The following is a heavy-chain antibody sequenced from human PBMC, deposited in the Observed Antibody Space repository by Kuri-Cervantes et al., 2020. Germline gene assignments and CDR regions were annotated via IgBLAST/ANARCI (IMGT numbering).Heavy chain of an antibody. V-gene: IGHV3-9*01. CDR3: AKEDLVRGPLDY. CDR2: ISWNSGSI. D-gene: IGHD3-10*01. J-gene: IGHJ4*02. CDR1: GFTFDDYA. Sequence: SLKISCAASGFTFDDYAMHWVRQAPGKGLEWVSGISWNSGSIGYADSVKGRFTISRDNAKNSLYLQMNSPRAEDTALYYCAKEDLVRGPLDYWGQGTLVTVSS.